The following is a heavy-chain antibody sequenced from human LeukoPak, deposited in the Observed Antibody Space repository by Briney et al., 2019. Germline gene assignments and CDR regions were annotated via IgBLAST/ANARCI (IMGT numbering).Heavy chain of an antibody. CDR3: ARGAGSHAYA. CDR1: GGSISSYY. D-gene: IGHD6-19*01. CDR2: IYYSGST. Sequence: SETLSLTCTVSGGSISSYYWSWIRQPPGKGLEWIGYIYYSGSTDYNPSLKSRITISVDTSKNQFSLKLRSVTAADTAVYYCARGAGSHAYAWGQGTLVTVSS. V-gene: IGHV4-59*01. J-gene: IGHJ4*02.